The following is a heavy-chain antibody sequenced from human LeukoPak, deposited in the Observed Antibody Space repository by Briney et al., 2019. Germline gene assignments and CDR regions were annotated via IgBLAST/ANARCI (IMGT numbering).Heavy chain of an antibody. CDR2: ISGSGVST. CDR1: GFTFSSTA. CDR3: ARCAQVGSTSCSFDY. D-gene: IGHD2-2*01. Sequence: GGSLRLSCAASGFTFSSTAMSWVRQAPGKGLEWVSAISGSGVSTYYADSVKGRFTISRDNSKNTLYLQMNSLRAEDTAVYYCARCAQVGSTSCSFDYWGQGTLVTVSS. V-gene: IGHV3-23*01. J-gene: IGHJ4*02.